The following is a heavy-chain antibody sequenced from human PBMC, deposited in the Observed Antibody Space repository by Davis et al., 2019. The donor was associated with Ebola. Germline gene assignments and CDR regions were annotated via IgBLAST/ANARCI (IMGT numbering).Heavy chain of an antibody. J-gene: IGHJ6*01. CDR1: GYTFSVYA. CDR2: MNPHTGYR. V-gene: IGHV1-8*01. Sequence: AASVKVSCKASGYTFSVYAFNWVRQVAGQGLEWMGWMNPHTGYRAYSRKFQGRVSMTRNTSINTAYMELSSLHQGPIGLPPGTLLQEHLWG. CDR3: TLLQEHL.